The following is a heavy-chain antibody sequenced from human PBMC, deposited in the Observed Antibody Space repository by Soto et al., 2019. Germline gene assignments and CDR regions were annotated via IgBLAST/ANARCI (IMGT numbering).Heavy chain of an antibody. CDR2: IYWDDDK. Sequence: QITLKESGPTLVKPTQTLTLTCTFSGFSFNSIGLGVGWIRQPPGKALEWLALIYWDDDKRYSPSLKSRLTITKDTSKNQVVLTMTNMDPVDTGTYYCALLIEYWSSSYFDYWGQGTLVSVSS. CDR3: ALLIEYWSSSYFDY. J-gene: IGHJ4*02. V-gene: IGHV2-5*02. CDR1: GFSFNSIGLG. D-gene: IGHD2-15*01.